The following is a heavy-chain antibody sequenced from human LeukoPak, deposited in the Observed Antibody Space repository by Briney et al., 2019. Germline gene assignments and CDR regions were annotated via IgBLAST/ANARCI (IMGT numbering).Heavy chain of an antibody. CDR3: ARGIYGVYYFDY. Sequence: SETLSLTCAVYGGSFSGYYWSWIRQPPGKGLEWIGEINHSGATNYNPSLKSRVTIAVDTSKNQFSLRLSSVTAADTAMYYCARGIYGVYYFDYWGKGALVTVSS. CDR2: INHSGAT. J-gene: IGHJ4*02. CDR1: GGSFSGYY. D-gene: IGHD4-17*01. V-gene: IGHV4-34*01.